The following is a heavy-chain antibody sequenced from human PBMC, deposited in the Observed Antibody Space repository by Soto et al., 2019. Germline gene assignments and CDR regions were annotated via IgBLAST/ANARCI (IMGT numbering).Heavy chain of an antibody. Sequence: QLQLQESGSGLVKPSQTLSLTCAVSGGSISSGGYSRSWIRQPPGKGLEWIGYIYHSGSTYYNPSLKRRVTISVDRSKNQFCLKLSSVTAADTAVYYCDRGGFITMVRGVIISPTEWFDPWGQGTLVTVSS. V-gene: IGHV4-30-2*01. J-gene: IGHJ5*02. CDR3: DRGGFITMVRGVIISPTEWFDP. CDR2: IYHSGST. CDR1: GGSISSGGYS. D-gene: IGHD3-10*01.